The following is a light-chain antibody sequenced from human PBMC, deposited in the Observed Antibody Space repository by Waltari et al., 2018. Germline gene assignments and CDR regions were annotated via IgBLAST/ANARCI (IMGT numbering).Light chain of an antibody. CDR2: AAS. V-gene: IGKV1-39*01. CDR3: QQSFSTPYT. J-gene: IGKJ2*01. CDR1: QSISTS. Sequence: DIQMTQSPSSLSAYVGDRITITCRASQSISTSLNWYQQKPGTAPKLLIYAASSLQSGVPSRFSGSGSGTDFTLTISSLQPEDFATYYCQQSFSTPYTFGQGTKLEIK.